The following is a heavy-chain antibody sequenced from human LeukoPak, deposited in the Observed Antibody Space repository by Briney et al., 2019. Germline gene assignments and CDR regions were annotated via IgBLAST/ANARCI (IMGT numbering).Heavy chain of an antibody. CDR1: GGSFSGYY. D-gene: IGHD6-6*01. J-gene: IGHJ5*02. CDR3: ARASASKQLRSP. CDR2: INHSGST. V-gene: IGHV4-34*01. Sequence: SETLSLTCAVYGGSFSGYYWSWIRQPPGKGLEWIGEINHSGSTNYNPSLKSRVTISVDTSKNRFSLKLSSVTAADTAVYYCARASASKQLRSPWGQGTLVTASS.